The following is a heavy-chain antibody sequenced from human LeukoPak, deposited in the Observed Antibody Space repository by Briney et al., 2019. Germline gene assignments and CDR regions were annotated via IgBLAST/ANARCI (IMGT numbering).Heavy chain of an antibody. Sequence: PSETLSLTCTVSGGSISNYYWSWIRQPAGKGLEWIGRIYTSGSTNYNPSLKSRVTMSIDTSKNQFSLKLSSVTAADTAVYYCAAHHCTNGVCYWNWFDPWGQGTLVTVSS. D-gene: IGHD2-8*01. CDR1: GGSISNYY. V-gene: IGHV4-4*07. J-gene: IGHJ5*02. CDR3: AAHHCTNGVCYWNWFDP. CDR2: IYTSGST.